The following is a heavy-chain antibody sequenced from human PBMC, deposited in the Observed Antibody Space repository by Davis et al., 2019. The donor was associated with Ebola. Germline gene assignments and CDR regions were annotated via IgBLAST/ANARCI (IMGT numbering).Heavy chain of an antibody. CDR3: ASLRQTYDSSGYSQPFDY. V-gene: IGHV4-34*10. CDR2: FYYSGTT. Sequence: SETLSLTCAVYGGSFSGYYWSWIRQSPGKGPEWIGTFYYSGTTFYNPSLKSRITVSVDPSKNQFSLKLNSATAADTAVYYCASLRQTYDSSGYSQPFDYWGQGSLVTVSS. CDR1: GGSFSGYY. J-gene: IGHJ4*02. D-gene: IGHD3-22*01.